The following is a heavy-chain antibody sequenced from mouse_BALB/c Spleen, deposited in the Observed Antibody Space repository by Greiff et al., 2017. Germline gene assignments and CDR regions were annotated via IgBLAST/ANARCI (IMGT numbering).Heavy chain of an antibody. J-gene: IGHJ3*01. CDR3: ARDDYGFAY. Sequence: VQLVESGPELVKPGASVKISCKASGYSFTSYYIHWVKQRPGQGLEWIGWIFPGSGNTKYNEKFKGKATLTADTSSSTAYMQLSSLTSEDSAVYFCARDDYGFAYWGQGTLVTVSA. CDR1: GYSFTSYY. CDR2: IFPGSGNT. V-gene: IGHV1-66*01. D-gene: IGHD2-4*01.